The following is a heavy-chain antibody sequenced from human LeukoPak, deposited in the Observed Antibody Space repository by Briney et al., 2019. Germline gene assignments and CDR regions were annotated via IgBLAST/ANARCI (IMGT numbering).Heavy chain of an antibody. CDR2: ISGSGGST. D-gene: IGHD3-16*02. CDR3: AKDRVGYDYVWGSYRPY. Sequence: GGSLRLSCAASGFTFSSYAMSWVRQAPGKGLEWVSAISGSGGSTYYADSVKGRFTISRDNSKNTLYLQMNSLRAEDTAVYYCAKDRVGYDYVWGSYRPYWGQGTLVTVSS. J-gene: IGHJ4*02. CDR1: GFTFSSYA. V-gene: IGHV3-23*01.